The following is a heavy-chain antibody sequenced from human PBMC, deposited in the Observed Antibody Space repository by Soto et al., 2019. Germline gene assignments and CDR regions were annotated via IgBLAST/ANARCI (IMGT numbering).Heavy chain of an antibody. CDR3: AREGTCALDY. CDR2: TIPIFGTA. D-gene: IGHD2-8*02. CDR1: GGTFSSYA. J-gene: IGHJ4*02. Sequence: SVKVSCKASGGTFSSYAISWVRQAPGQGLEWMGATIPIFGTANYAQKFQGRVTITADESTSTAYMELSSLRSEDTAVYYCAREGTCALDYWGQGTLVTVSS. V-gene: IGHV1-69*13.